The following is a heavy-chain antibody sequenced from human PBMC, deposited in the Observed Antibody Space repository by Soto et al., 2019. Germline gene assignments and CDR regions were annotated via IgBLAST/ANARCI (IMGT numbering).Heavy chain of an antibody. D-gene: IGHD2-15*01. J-gene: IGHJ3*02. CDR2: MNPNSGNT. Sequence: ASVKASCKSSGYTITSYDINCVRQATGQGLEWMGWMNPNSGNTGYAQKFQGRVTMTRNTSISTAYMELSSLRSEDTAVYYCARGSVHDCSGGSCYSIDAFDIWGQGTIVTVSS. CDR1: GYTITSYD. CDR3: ARGSVHDCSGGSCYSIDAFDI. V-gene: IGHV1-8*01.